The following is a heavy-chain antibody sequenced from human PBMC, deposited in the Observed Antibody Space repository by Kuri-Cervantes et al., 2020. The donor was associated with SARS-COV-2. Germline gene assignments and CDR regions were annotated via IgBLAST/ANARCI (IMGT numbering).Heavy chain of an antibody. CDR3: ARRGYSYGYYYYYYKDV. Sequence: GESLKISCAASGFTFSSYWMSWVRQAPGKGLEWVANIKQDGSEKYYVDSVKGRSTISRDNAKNSLYLQMNSLRAEDTAVYYCARRGYSYGYYYYYYKDVWGKGTTVTVSS. V-gene: IGHV3-7*01. J-gene: IGHJ6*03. D-gene: IGHD5-18*01. CDR2: IKQDGSEK. CDR1: GFTFSSYW.